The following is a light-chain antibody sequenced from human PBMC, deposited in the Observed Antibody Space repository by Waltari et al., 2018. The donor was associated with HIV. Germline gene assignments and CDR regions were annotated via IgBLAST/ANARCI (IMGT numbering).Light chain of an antibody. V-gene: IGLV1-51*01. CDR3: GTWDSSLSVWL. CDR2: DND. CDR1: SSNIGINY. J-gene: IGLJ3*02. Sequence: QSVLTQPPSVSAAPGQKVTISCSGSSSNIGINYVSWYRQLPGTAPKLLIYDNDKRPSEIPDRFSGSKSGTSATLGITGLQTGDEADYYCGTWDSSLSVWLFGGGTKLTVL.